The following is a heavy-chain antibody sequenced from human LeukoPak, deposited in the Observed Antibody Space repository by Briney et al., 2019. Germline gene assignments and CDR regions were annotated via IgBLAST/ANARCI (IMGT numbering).Heavy chain of an antibody. CDR2: INHSGST. Sequence: PSETLSLTWAVYGGSFSGYYWSWIRQPPGKGLEWIGEINHSGSTNYNPSLKSRVTISVDTSKNQFSLKLSSVTAADTAVYYCARGPRDYVWGSYRYFFDYWGQGTLVTVSS. V-gene: IGHV4-34*01. CDR3: ARGPRDYVWGSYRYFFDY. CDR1: GGSFSGYY. D-gene: IGHD3-16*02. J-gene: IGHJ4*02.